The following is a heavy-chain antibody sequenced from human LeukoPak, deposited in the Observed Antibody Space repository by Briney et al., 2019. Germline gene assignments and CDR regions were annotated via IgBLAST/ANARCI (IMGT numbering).Heavy chain of an antibody. CDR2: IKEDGSEK. CDR1: GFTFSDYG. CDR3: ARAPRAVAGDY. V-gene: IGHV3-7*01. J-gene: IGHJ4*02. D-gene: IGHD6-19*01. Sequence: GGSLRLSCAASGFTFSDYGMTWVRQAPGKGLEWVANIKEDGSEKYYVDSVKGRFTISRDNTKNSVYLQMSSLRAEDTAVYYCARAPRAVAGDYWGQGTLVTVSS.